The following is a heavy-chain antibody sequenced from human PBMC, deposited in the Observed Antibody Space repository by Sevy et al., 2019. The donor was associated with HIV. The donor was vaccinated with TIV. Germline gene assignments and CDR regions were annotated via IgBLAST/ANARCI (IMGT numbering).Heavy chain of an antibody. CDR3: TSGITGTEVDY. J-gene: IGHJ4*02. CDR2: INPSGDST. CDR1: GYTFTSYY. Sequence: ALVKVSCKASGYTFTSYYMHWVRQAPGQGLEWVGLINPSGDSTSYAQKFQDRVTMTRDTSTSTVYMELSSLRSEDTAVYYCTSGITGTEVDYWGQGTLVTVSS. V-gene: IGHV1-46*01. D-gene: IGHD1-20*01.